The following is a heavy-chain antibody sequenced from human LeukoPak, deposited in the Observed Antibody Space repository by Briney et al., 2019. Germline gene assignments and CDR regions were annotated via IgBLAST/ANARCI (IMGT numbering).Heavy chain of an antibody. CDR2: IYYSGST. V-gene: IGHV4-4*02. CDR3: ASYRRDSSGWYVVGY. D-gene: IGHD6-19*01. CDR1: GGSISSNNW. J-gene: IGHJ4*02. Sequence: SETLSLTCAVSGGSISSNNWWGWVRQPPGKGLEWIGYIYYSGSTNYNPSLKSRVTISVDTSKNQFSLKLSSVTAADTAVYYCASYRRDSSGWYVVGYWGQGTLVTVSS.